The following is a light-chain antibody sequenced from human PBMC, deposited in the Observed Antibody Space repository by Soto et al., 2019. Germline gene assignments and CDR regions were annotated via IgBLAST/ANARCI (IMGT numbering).Light chain of an antibody. CDR2: GAS. J-gene: IGKJ2*01. Sequence: EIVLTQSPGTLSLSPGERATLSCRASQSVSSSYLAWYQQKPGQAPRLLIYGASGRATGIPDSFSGSGSGTDFNRTISRLEPEDFAVYYCQRYPGYTFGQGTKLEIK. V-gene: IGKV3-20*01. CDR1: QSVSSSY. CDR3: QRYPGYT.